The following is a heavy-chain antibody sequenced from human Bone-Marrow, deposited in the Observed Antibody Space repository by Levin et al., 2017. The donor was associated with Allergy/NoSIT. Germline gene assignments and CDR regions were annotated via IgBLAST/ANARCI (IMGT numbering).Heavy chain of an antibody. CDR2: ISTASTTI. CDR3: ARGKLYCGGDCPIDY. V-gene: IGHV3-48*03. D-gene: IGHD2-21*02. Sequence: LSLTCAASGFTFSSYEMNWVRQAPGKGLEWISYISTASTTIYYADSVKGRFTISRDNAKNSLYLQMNSLRAEDTALYYCARGKLYCGGDCPIDYWGQGTLVTVS. J-gene: IGHJ4*02. CDR1: GFTFSSYE.